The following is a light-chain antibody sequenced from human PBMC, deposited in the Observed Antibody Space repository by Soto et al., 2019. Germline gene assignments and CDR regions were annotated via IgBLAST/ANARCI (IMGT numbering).Light chain of an antibody. CDR2: DAS. CDR3: LQRGNWPLYT. Sequence: EIVLTQSPATLSLSPGERATLSCRASQSISNYLDWYQQKPGQAPRLLIYDASNRATGIPARFRGSGSKTDFTLTISRLEPEDFAVYYCLQRGNWPLYTFGQGTKLEIK. J-gene: IGKJ2*01. V-gene: IGKV3-11*01. CDR1: QSISNY.